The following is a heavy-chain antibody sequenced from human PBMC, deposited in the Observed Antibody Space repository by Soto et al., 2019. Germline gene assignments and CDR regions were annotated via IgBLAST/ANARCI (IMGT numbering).Heavy chain of an antibody. CDR3: AKVGGVGSRKVFFDS. D-gene: IGHD3-16*01. CDR2: IDHNGTT. Sequence: QVQLQESGPGLVEPSGTLSLTCGVSGCSIGPPDWWSWVRQSPGKGLEWLGGIDHNGTTNFNPSLKSRLTMSVDKSKNQFSLRLTAVTAADTAVYYCAKVGGVGSRKVFFDSWGQGILVTVTS. J-gene: IGHJ4*02. V-gene: IGHV4-4*02. CDR1: GCSIGPPDW.